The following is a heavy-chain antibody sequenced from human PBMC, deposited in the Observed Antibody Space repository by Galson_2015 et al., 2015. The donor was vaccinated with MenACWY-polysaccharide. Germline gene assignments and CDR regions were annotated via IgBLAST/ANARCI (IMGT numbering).Heavy chain of an antibody. D-gene: IGHD2-2*01. CDR2: INPNSGGT. CDR1: GYTFTDYY. V-gene: IGHV1-2*06. CDR3: ASAVLVVPAAKVYAFDI. J-gene: IGHJ3*02. Sequence: SVKVSCKASGYTFTDYYMHWVRQAPGQGFEWMGRINPNSGGTDYALKFQGRVTMTRVTSISTAYMELSSLRSDDTAVYYCASAVLVVPAAKVYAFDIWGQGTMVTVSS.